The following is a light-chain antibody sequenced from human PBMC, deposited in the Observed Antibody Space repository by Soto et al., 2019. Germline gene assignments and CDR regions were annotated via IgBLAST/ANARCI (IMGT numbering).Light chain of an antibody. CDR2: EVS. CDR3: KQSIQLPRT. V-gene: IGKV2D-29*01. Sequence: DIVMTQIPLSLSVTPGQPASISCKSSQSLLHSDGKTHLYWYLQKPGQPPQLLIYEVSNRFSGVPGRVSGSGSGKDFKHKIRRVGTEGVGGYFCKQSIQLPRTFGQGTKVE. CDR1: QSLLHSDGKTH. J-gene: IGKJ1*01.